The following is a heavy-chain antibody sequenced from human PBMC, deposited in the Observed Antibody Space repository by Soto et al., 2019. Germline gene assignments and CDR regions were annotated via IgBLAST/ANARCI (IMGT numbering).Heavy chain of an antibody. J-gene: IGHJ1*01. V-gene: IGHV1-18*01. CDR3: ARDPGSSGYFYRVSGYFQH. CDR1: GYTFTSYG. CDR2: ISAYNGNT. D-gene: IGHD6-13*01. Sequence: QVQLVQSGAEVKKPGASVKVSCKASGYTFTSYGISWVRQAPGQGLEWMGWISAYNGNTNYAQKLEGRCTLTADTSASTAYMELRSLRSDDTAVYYCARDPGSSGYFYRVSGYFQHWGQGTLDTVSS.